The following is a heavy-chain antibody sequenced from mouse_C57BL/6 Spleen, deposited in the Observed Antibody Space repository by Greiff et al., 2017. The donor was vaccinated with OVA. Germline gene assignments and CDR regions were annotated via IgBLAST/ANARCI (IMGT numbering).Heavy chain of an antibody. Sequence: EVQLQQSGGGLVKPGGSLKLSCAASGFTFSSYAMSWVRQTPEKRLEWVATISDGGSYTYYPDNVKGRFTISRDNAKNNLYLQMSHLKSEDTAMYYCARGYDYDGDAMDYWGQGTSVTVSS. D-gene: IGHD2-4*01. CDR2: ISDGGSYT. CDR1: GFTFSSYA. V-gene: IGHV5-4*01. CDR3: ARGYDYDGDAMDY. J-gene: IGHJ4*01.